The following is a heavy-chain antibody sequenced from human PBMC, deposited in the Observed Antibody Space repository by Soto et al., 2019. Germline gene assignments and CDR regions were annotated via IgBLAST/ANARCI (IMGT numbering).Heavy chain of an antibody. Sequence: QVQLVQSGAEVKKPGASVKVSCKASGYTFISYGISWVRQAPGQGLEWMGWINAFNGNTNYAQKPXGXXTMTRDTSTSTAYMELRSLRSDDTAVYYCARDPVAGTDFDYWGQGTLVTVSS. J-gene: IGHJ4*02. D-gene: IGHD6-19*01. CDR1: GYTFISYG. CDR3: ARDPVAGTDFDY. CDR2: INAFNGNT. V-gene: IGHV1-18*01.